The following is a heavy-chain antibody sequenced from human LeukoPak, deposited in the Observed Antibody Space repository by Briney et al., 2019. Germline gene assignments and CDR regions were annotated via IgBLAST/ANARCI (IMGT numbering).Heavy chain of an antibody. CDR1: GFTVSSFY. J-gene: IGHJ4*02. V-gene: IGHV3-53*01. D-gene: IGHD6-13*01. Sequence: GGSLRLSCAASGFTVSSFYMSWVRQAPGKGLEWVSVIYSGGNTYYADSVKGRLTISRDNSKNTIYLQMNSLRDDDTAVYYCARRLPSAGHFDSWGQGTLVTVSS. CDR2: IYSGGNT. CDR3: ARRLPSAGHFDS.